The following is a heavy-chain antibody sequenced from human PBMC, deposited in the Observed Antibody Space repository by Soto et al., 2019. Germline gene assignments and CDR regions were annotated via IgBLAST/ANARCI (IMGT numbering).Heavy chain of an antibody. CDR3: ARASYYDSSGYYNKNTWFDP. V-gene: IGHV5-51*01. J-gene: IGHJ5*02. D-gene: IGHD3-22*01. CDR1: GYSFTSYW. CDR2: IYPGDSDT. Sequence: GESLKISCKGSGYSFTSYWIGWVRQMPGKGLEWMGIIYPGDSDTRYSPSFQGQVTISADKSISTAYLQWSSLKASDTAMYYCARASYYDSSGYYNKNTWFDPWGQGTLVTVSS.